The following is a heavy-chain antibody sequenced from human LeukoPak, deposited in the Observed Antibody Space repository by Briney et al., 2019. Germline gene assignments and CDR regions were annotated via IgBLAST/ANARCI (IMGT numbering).Heavy chain of an antibody. CDR1: GFTFSNAW. D-gene: IGHD3-22*01. V-gene: IGHV3-15*01. CDR3: TTDRGLYDSSGYYYFATDI. CDR2: IKSKSDGETT. J-gene: IGHJ3*02. Sequence: GGSLRLSCAASGFTFSNAWMNWVRQAPGKGLEWVGRIKSKSDGETTDYAEPVKGRFTISRDDSKNTLFLQMNSLKTEDTAVYYCTTDRGLYDSSGYYYFATDIWGQGTMVTVSS.